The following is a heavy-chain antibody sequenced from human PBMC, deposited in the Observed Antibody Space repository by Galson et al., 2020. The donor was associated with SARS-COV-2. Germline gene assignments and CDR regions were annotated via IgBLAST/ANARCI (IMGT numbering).Heavy chain of an antibody. J-gene: IGHJ4*02. CDR3: AKLTAGPGIAVAGTW. D-gene: IGHD6-19*01. V-gene: IGHV3-23*01. CDR2: ISGSGGST. CDR1: GFTFSSYA. Sequence: GESLKISCAASGFTFSSYAMSWVRQAPGKGLEWVSAISGSGGSTYYADSVKGRFTISRDNSKNTLYLQMNSLRAEDTAVYYCAKLTAGPGIAVAGTWWGQGTLVTVSS.